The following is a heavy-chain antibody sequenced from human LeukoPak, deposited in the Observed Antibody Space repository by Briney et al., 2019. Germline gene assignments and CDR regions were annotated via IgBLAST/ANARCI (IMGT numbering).Heavy chain of an antibody. J-gene: IGHJ4*02. D-gene: IGHD3-16*01. V-gene: IGHV6-1*01. Sequence: SQTLSLTCAISGDSVSSNSAAWHWIRQSPSRGLEWLGRTYYRSKWYNDYAISVKSRISISPDTSKNQFSLQLNSVTPEDTAVYYCSRDRQGLGYWGQGTLVTVSS. CDR2: TYYRSKWYN. CDR1: GDSVSSNSAA. CDR3: SRDRQGLGY.